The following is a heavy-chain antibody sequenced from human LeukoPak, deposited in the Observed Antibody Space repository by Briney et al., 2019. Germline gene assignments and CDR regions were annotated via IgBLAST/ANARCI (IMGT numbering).Heavy chain of an antibody. J-gene: IGHJ5*02. CDR3: ARGPGGYNDNWFDP. V-gene: IGHV4-61*02. D-gene: IGHD5-24*01. CDR2: IYTSGST. Sequence: PSQTLSLTCTVSGGSISSGSYYWSWIRQPAGKGLEWIGRIYTSGSTNYNPSLKSRVTISVDTSKNQFPLKLSSVTAADTAVYYCARGPGGYNDNWFDPWGQGTLVTVSS. CDR1: GGSISSGSYY.